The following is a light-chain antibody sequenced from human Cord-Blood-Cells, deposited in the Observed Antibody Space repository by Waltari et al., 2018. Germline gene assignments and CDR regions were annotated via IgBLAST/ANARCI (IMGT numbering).Light chain of an antibody. V-gene: IGLV2-14*01. J-gene: IGLJ1*01. CDR3: SSDTSSSTYV. Sequence: QSALTQPASVSGSPGQSITISCTGTSSDVGGYNYFSWYQQHPGKAPKLMIYEVSNRPSGVSNRFSVSKSGNTASLTISGLQAEDEADDYCSSDTSSSTYVFGTGTKVTVL. CDR1: SSDVGGYNY. CDR2: EVS.